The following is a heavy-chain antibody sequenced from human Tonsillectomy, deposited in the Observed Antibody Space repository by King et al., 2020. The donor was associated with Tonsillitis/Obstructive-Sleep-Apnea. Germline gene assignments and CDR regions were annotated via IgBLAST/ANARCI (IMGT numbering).Heavy chain of an antibody. Sequence: VQLVESGGGLVQPGGSLRLSCAASGFTFSKHWMNWVRQAPGQGLEWVANIKQDGSEKYYVDSVKGRFTISRDNAKNSLYLQMSSLGAEDTAVYYCATHNHGMVRGVLFDFWGQGTLGTVSS. V-gene: IGHV3-7*02. CDR3: ATHNHGMVRGVLFDF. CDR2: IKQDGSEK. D-gene: IGHD3-10*01. CDR1: GFTFSKHW. J-gene: IGHJ4*02.